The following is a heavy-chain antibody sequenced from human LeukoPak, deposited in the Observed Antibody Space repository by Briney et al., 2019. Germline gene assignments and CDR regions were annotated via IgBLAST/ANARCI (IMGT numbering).Heavy chain of an antibody. J-gene: IGHJ4*02. CDR1: GITLSNYG. Sequence: GGSLRLSCAVSGITLSNYGMSWVRQAPGKGLEWVAGISGSGGSTNYADSVKGRFSISRGNPKNPLYLQMNSLRAEDTAVYFCAKRGVVIRVILVGFHKEAYYFDSWGQGALVTVSS. D-gene: IGHD3-22*01. CDR2: ISGSGGST. V-gene: IGHV3-23*01. CDR3: AKRGVVIRVILVGFHKEAYYFDS.